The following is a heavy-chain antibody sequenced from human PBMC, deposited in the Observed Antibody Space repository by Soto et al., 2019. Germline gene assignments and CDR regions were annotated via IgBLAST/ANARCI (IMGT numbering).Heavy chain of an antibody. D-gene: IGHD3-10*01. J-gene: IGHJ4*02. CDR3: AREEYYYGSGAFFDY. V-gene: IGHV1-69*08. CDR1: GGTFSSYT. Sequence: QVQLVQSGAEVKKPGSSVKVSCKASGGTFSSYTISWVRQAPGQGLEWMGRIIPILGIANYAQKFQGRVTITADKSTSTGYMERSSLRSEDTAVYYCAREEYYYGSGAFFDYWGQGTLVTVSS. CDR2: IIPILGIA.